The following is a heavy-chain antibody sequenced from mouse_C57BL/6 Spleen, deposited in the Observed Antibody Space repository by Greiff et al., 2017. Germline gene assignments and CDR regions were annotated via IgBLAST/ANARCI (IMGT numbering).Heavy chain of an antibody. CDR1: GDTFTGYW. CDR3: ARTSYYGSRSAMDY. D-gene: IGHD1-1*01. CDR2: ILPGSGST. V-gene: IGHV1-9*01. J-gene: IGHJ4*01. Sequence: VQLQQSGAELMKPGASVTLSCKATGDTFTGYWLEWVKQRPGHGLEWIGEILPGSGSTNYSEKFTGKATFTADTSSNTAYMQLSSLTTEDSAIYYCARTSYYGSRSAMDYWGQGTSVTVSS.